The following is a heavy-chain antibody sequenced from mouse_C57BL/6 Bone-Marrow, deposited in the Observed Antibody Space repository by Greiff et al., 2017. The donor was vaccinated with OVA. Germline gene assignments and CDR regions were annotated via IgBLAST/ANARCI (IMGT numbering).Heavy chain of an antibody. CDR2: INPSTGGT. V-gene: IGHV1-26*01. D-gene: IGHD1-1*01. J-gene: IGHJ4*01. CDR3: AIYYGSIYAMDY. Sequence: EVQLQQSGPELVKPGASVKISCKASGYTFTDYYMNWVKQSHGKSLEWIGDINPSTGGTTYNQKFKAKATLTVDKSSSTAYMQLKSLTSEDSAVYYCAIYYGSIYAMDYWGQGTSVTVSS. CDR1: GYTFTDYY.